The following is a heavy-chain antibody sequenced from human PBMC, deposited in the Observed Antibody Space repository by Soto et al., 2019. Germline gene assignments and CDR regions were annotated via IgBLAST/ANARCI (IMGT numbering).Heavy chain of an antibody. V-gene: IGHV3-23*01. D-gene: IGHD2-15*01. CDR3: ATGSGGYFDY. J-gene: IGHJ4*02. CDR1: GFTFSSYA. CDR2: ITGGGGST. Sequence: PVGSLRLSCAVSGFTFSSYAMNWVRQAPGKGLEWVSAITGGGGSTYYADSVKGRFTISRVNSKNTLYLQMNSLGADDTALYYCATGSGGYFDYWGQGTLVTVSS.